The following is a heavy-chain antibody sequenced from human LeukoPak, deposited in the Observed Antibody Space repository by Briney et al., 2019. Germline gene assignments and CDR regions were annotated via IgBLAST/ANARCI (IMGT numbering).Heavy chain of an antibody. Sequence: ASVTVSFNSSGYTFTSNCNHWVRQAHGQGLERMGWSNPNRGGTNHAQKFQGRVTMTRDTSISTANLELCRLRSGVTAVYYCARDSILYSSTPRGFYYWGQGTLVTVSS. D-gene: IGHD6-13*01. CDR3: ARDSILYSSTPRGFYY. CDR1: GYTFTSNC. J-gene: IGHJ4*02. V-gene: IGHV1-2*02. CDR2: SNPNRGGT.